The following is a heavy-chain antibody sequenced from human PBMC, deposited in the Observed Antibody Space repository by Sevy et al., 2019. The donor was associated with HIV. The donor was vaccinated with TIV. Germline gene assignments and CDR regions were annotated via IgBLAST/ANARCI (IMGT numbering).Heavy chain of an antibody. V-gene: IGHV4-34*01. CDR3: ARGPSLSVDTAKGPSRGGMDV. J-gene: IGHJ6*02. CDR2: INHSGST. CDR1: GGSFSGYY. D-gene: IGHD5-18*01. Sequence: SETLSLTCAVYGGSFSGYYWSWIRQPPGKGLEWIGEINHSGSTNYNPSLKSRVTISVDTSKNQFSLKLSSVTAADTAVYYCARGPSLSVDTAKGPSRGGMDVWGQGTTVTVSS.